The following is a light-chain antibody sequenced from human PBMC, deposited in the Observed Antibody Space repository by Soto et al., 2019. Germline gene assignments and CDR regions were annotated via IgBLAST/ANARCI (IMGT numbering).Light chain of an antibody. J-gene: IGLJ1*01. CDR3: CSYAGTFYV. V-gene: IGLV2-11*01. CDR2: DVT. Sequence: QSALAQPRSVSGSPGQSVTISCTGTSSDVGGYNYVSWYQQHPGKAPKLMIYDVTKRPSGVPDRLSGSKSGNTASLTISGLQAEDEADYYCCSYAGTFYVFGTGTKVT. CDR1: SSDVGGYNY.